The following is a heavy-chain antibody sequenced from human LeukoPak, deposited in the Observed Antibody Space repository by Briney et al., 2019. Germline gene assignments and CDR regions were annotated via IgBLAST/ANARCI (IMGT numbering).Heavy chain of an antibody. D-gene: IGHD6-19*01. J-gene: IGHJ2*01. Sequence: SETLSLTCGVSGGSITTTNFWSWVRQPPGGGLEWIGEISLRGRTQYNPSLKSRVNISIDESKNQLYLSLASVTAADTAVYYCARDSEDGSGWYFWYFDLWGRGTLVTVSS. CDR1: GGSITTTNF. V-gene: IGHV4-4*02. CDR3: ARDSEDGSGWYFWYFDL. CDR2: ISLRGRT.